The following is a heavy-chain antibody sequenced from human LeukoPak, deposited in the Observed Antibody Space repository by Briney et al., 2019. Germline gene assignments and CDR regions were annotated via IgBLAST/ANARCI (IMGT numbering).Heavy chain of an antibody. CDR2: VSYDGSYK. J-gene: IGHJ4*02. CDR3: ARRTALEQYFDY. CDR1: GFTFSKFA. V-gene: IGHV3-30*04. Sequence: PGRSLRLSCAAAGFTFSKFAMHWVRQAPGKGLEWVAVVSYDGSYKYYADSVKGRFTISRDNSKNTLYLQMNSMRADDTAVYYCARRTALEQYFDYWGQGTLVTVSS. D-gene: IGHD1/OR15-1a*01.